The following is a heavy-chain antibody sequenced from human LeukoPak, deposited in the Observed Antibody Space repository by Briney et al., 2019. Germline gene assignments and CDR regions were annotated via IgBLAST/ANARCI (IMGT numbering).Heavy chain of an antibody. CDR2: INSDGSNT. Sequence: GGSLRLSCTASGFSVSDIYMSWVRQAPGKGLVWVSRINSDGSNTSYADSVKGRFTISRDNAKNTLYLQMNSLRAEDTAVYYCARRPLYYYDSSGYSPSFDYWGQGTLVTVSS. V-gene: IGHV3-74*01. J-gene: IGHJ4*02. CDR3: ARRPLYYYDSSGYSPSFDY. D-gene: IGHD3-22*01. CDR1: GFSVSDIY.